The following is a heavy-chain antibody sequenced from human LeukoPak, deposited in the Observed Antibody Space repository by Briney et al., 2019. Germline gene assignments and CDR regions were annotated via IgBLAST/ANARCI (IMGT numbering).Heavy chain of an antibody. CDR1: GGSFSGYY. D-gene: IGHD3-10*01. V-gene: IGHV4-34*01. CDR3: ARVGLWSYYYNY. CDR2: INHSGST. J-gene: IGHJ4*02. Sequence: SETLSLTCAVYGGSFSGYYWSWIRQPPGKGLEWIGEINHSGSTNYNPSLKSRVTISVDTSKNQFSLKLSSVTAADTAVYYCARVGLWSYYYNYWGQGTMVTVSS.